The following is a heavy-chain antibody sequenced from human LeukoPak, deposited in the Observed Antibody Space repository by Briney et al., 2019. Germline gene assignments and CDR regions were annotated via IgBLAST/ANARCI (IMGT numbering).Heavy chain of an antibody. V-gene: IGHV3-33*08. J-gene: IGHJ4*02. Sequence: GGPLTLSCTASGFTLSRYGMHWVRQAPGKGLEGVAVIWYDGSNNYYADSVKGRVAISRDKSKNTLYLQMNSLRAEDTAVYYGARDSWDSSVCYNTQYYFDYWGQGTLVTVSS. D-gene: IGHD3-22*01. CDR1: GFTLSRYG. CDR3: ARDSWDSSVCYNTQYYFDY. CDR2: IWYDGSNN.